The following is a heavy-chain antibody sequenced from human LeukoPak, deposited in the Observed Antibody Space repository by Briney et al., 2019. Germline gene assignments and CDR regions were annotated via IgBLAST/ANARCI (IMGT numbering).Heavy chain of an antibody. J-gene: IGHJ5*02. CDR3: VRDIDL. CDR2: IKEDGSEI. CDR1: GFIFSSYW. V-gene: IGHV3-7*01. Sequence: GGSLRLSCAASGFIFSSYWMNWVRQAPGKGLEWVANIKEDGSEIYYVASVKGRFTISRDNAKNSVFLQMNSLRVEDTAVYYCVRDIDLWGQGTLVTVSS.